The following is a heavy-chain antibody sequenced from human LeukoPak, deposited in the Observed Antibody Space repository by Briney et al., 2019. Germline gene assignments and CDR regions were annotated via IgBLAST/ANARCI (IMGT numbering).Heavy chain of an antibody. D-gene: IGHD3-10*01. CDR2: IYYSGRT. CDR1: GGSITSHY. V-gene: IGHV4-59*08. J-gene: IGHJ4*02. CDR3: ARLTSNHYYGSGSYLDY. Sequence: SETLSLTCTVSGGSITSHYWSWIRQAPGKGLGWIGFIYYSGRTKYNPSLQSRVTISVDTSKNQFSLKLSSVTAADTAVYYCARLTSNHYYGSGSYLDYWGQGTLVTVSS.